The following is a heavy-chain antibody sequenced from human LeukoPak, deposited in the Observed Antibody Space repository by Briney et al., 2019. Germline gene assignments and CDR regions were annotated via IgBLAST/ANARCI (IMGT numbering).Heavy chain of an antibody. CDR3: ARGSYYGGNAFDI. V-gene: IGHV3-7*01. CDR2: INQDGSEK. CDR1: GFTFSSYW. J-gene: IGHJ3*02. D-gene: IGHD4-23*01. Sequence: GGSLRLSCAASGFTFSSYWMSWVRQAPGKGLEWVANINQDGSEKYYVDSVKGRFTISRDNAKNSLYLQMNSLRAEDTAVYYCARGSYYGGNAFDIWGQGTMVTVSS.